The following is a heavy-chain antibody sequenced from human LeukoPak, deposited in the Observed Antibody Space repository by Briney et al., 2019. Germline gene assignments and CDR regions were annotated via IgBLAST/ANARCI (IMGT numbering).Heavy chain of an antibody. CDR2: IIPIFGTA. D-gene: IGHD3-10*01. V-gene: IGHV1-69*05. CDR1: GGTFSSYS. J-gene: IGHJ4*02. CDR3: ARVPYYYGSGTPYYFDY. Sequence: GASVTVPCKASGGTFSSYSISWVHQAPGRGLEWMGGIIPIFGTANYAQKFQGRVTITTDESTSTAYMELSSLRSEDTAVYYCARVPYYYGSGTPYYFDYWGQGTLVTVSS.